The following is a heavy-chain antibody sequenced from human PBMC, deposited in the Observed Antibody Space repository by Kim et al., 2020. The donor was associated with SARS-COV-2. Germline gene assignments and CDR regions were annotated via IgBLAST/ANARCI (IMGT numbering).Heavy chain of an antibody. D-gene: IGHD6-13*01. J-gene: IGHJ4*02. CDR2: INHSGST. Sequence: SETLSLTCAVYGGSFSGYYWSWIRQPPGKGLEWIGEINHSGSTNYNPSLKSRVTISVDTSKNQFSLKLSSVTAADTAVYYCARGIGYSSSWPLSYYFDYWGQGTLVTVSS. CDR1: GGSFSGYY. CDR3: ARGIGYSSSWPLSYYFDY. V-gene: IGHV4-34*01.